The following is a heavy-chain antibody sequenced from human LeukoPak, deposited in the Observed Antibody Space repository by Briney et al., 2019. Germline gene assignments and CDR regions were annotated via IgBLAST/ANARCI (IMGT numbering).Heavy chain of an antibody. CDR2: IKQDGSDR. D-gene: IGHD6-13*01. V-gene: IGHV3-7*01. J-gene: IGHJ6*03. CDR3: ARDPGYNYYYYYYMDV. Sequence: GGSLRLSCAASGFTFYNYWMSWVRQAPGKGLEWVANIKQDGSDRYYVDSVKGRFTISRDNSKNTLYLQMNSLRAEDTAVYYCARDPGYNYYYYYYMDVWGKGTTVTVSS. CDR1: GFTFYNYW.